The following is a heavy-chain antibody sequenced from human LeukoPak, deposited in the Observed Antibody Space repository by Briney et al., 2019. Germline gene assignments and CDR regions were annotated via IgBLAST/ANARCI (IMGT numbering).Heavy chain of an antibody. CDR1: GYTFTGYY. D-gene: IGHD1-26*01. Sequence: ASVKVSCKASGYTFTGYYIHWVRQAPGQGLEWMGWINPNSGGTNYAQKFQGRLTMTRDTTISTVYMELNRLTSDDTAVYYCARGDEWELAIDFWGQGTLITVSS. CDR2: INPNSGGT. J-gene: IGHJ4*02. CDR3: ARGDEWELAIDF. V-gene: IGHV1-2*02.